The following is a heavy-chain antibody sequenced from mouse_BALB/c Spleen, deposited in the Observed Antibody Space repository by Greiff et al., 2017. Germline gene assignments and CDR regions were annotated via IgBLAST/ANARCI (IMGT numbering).Heavy chain of an antibody. Sequence: EVMLVESGGGLVQPGGSLKLSCAASGFTFSSYTMSWVRQTPEKRLEWVAYISNGGGSTYYPDTVKGRFTISRDNAKNTLYLQMSSLKSEDTAMYYCARGFAYWGQGTLVTVSA. CDR3: ARGFAY. V-gene: IGHV5-12-2*01. J-gene: IGHJ3*01. CDR2: ISNGGGST. CDR1: GFTFSSYT.